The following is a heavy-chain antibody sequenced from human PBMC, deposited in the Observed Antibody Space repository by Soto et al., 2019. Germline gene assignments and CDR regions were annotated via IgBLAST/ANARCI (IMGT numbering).Heavy chain of an antibody. CDR1: GFTFSIYW. J-gene: IGHJ4*02. Sequence: EVQLVESGGGLVQPGGSLRLSCAASGFTFSIYWMTWVRQAPGKGLEWVANIKQDGSEKHYVDSVKGRFTISRDNAKNSLYLQMNSLRAEDTAVYYCVRAVGRAAAGLEYWGQGTLVTVSS. D-gene: IGHD6-13*01. CDR3: VRAVGRAAAGLEY. CDR2: IKQDGSEK. V-gene: IGHV3-7*05.